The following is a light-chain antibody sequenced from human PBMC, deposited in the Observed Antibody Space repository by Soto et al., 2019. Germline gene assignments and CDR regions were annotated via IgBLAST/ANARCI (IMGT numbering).Light chain of an antibody. CDR2: DAS. J-gene: IGKJ4*01. CDR3: QQRGGWPLT. V-gene: IGKV3-11*01. CDR1: QGVGRF. Sequence: EIVLTQSPATLSLSPGERAALSCRASQGVGRFLAWYQQKPGQAPRLLIYDASNRATGIPARFSGSGSGTVFTRAINNLEPEDFAVYYCQQRGGWPLTFGGGTKVEIK.